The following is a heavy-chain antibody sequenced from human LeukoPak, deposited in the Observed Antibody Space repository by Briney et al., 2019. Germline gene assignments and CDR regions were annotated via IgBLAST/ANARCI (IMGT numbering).Heavy chain of an antibody. Sequence: GGSLRLSCAASGFTFSSYAMHWVRQAPGKGLEWVAVISYDGSNKYYADSVKGRFTISRDNSKNTLYLQMNSLRAEDTAAYYCARVVWFSFFQWGQGTLVTVSS. V-gene: IGHV3-30*04. CDR1: GFTFSSYA. J-gene: IGHJ4*02. D-gene: IGHD3-10*01. CDR2: ISYDGSNK. CDR3: ARVVWFSFFQ.